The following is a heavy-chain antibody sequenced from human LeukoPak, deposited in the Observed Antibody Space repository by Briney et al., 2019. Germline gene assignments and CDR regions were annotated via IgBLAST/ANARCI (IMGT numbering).Heavy chain of an antibody. CDR2: INHSGST. J-gene: IGHJ4*02. Sequence: SETLSLTCAVYGGSFSGYYWSWIRQPPGKGLEWIGEINHSGSTNYNPSLKSRVTISVDTSKNQFSLKLSSVTAADTAVYYCARGYYYGSGSYYPYYFDYWGQGTLVTVSS. CDR1: GGSFSGYY. CDR3: ARGYYYGSGSYYPYYFDY. D-gene: IGHD3-10*01. V-gene: IGHV4-34*01.